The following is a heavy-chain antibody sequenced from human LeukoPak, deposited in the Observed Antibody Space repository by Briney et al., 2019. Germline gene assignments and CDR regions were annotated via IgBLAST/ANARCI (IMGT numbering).Heavy chain of an antibody. CDR1: GYTLTELS. D-gene: IGHD3-3*01. CDR2: FDPEDGET. Sequence: ASVKVSCKVSGYTLTELSMHWVRQAPGKGLEWMGGFDPEDGETIYAQKFQGRVTMTEDTSTDTAYMELSSVTAADTAVYYCARGFGSTPPKLLSAAFDIWGQGTMVTVSS. V-gene: IGHV1-24*01. CDR3: ARGFGSTPPKLLSAAFDI. J-gene: IGHJ3*02.